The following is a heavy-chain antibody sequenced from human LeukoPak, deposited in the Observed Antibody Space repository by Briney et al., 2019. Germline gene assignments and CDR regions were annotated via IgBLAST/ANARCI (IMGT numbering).Heavy chain of an antibody. V-gene: IGHV3-23*01. CDR1: GFTFSSYA. J-gene: IGHJ4*02. Sequence: GGSLRLSCAASGFTFSSYAMSWVRQAPGKGLEWVSAISGSGGSTYYADSVKGRFTISRDNSKNTLYLQMNSLRAEDTAVYYCARDRAEATVTTRGSFDYWGQGTLVTVSS. CDR2: ISGSGGST. D-gene: IGHD4-11*01. CDR3: ARDRAEATVTTRGSFDY.